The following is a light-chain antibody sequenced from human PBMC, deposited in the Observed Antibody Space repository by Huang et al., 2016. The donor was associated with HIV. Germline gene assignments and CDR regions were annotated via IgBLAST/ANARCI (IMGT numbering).Light chain of an antibody. CDR3: QQRSNWAPIT. V-gene: IGKV3-11*01. CDR2: DAS. J-gene: IGKJ4*01. Sequence: IVSTQPQAILSLSPGERATLSCRASQNVSSYLAWYQQRPGQDPRLLIYDASHRATGIPARFSGSGSGTDFTLTISSLEPEDFAVYYCQQRSNWAPITFGGGTKVEIK. CDR1: QNVSSY.